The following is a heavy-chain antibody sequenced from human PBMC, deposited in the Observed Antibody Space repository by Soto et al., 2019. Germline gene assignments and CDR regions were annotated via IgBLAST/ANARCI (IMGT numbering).Heavy chain of an antibody. J-gene: IGHJ2*01. CDR2: FYGGGSR. CDR3: AREGGYGGDSGHWYFDL. Sequence: EVQLVETGGGLIQPGGSLRLSCAASGFIVTSNYMSWVRQVPGKGLEWVSVFYGGGSRYYADSVKGRFTISRDYSENSLYLQMNSLRAEDTAVYYCAREGGYGGDSGHWYFDLWGRGTLVTVSS. V-gene: IGHV3-53*02. D-gene: IGHD2-21*02. CDR1: GFIVTSNY.